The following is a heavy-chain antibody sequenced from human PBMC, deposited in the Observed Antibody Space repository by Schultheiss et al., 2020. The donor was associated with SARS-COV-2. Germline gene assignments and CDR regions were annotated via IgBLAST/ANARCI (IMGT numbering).Heavy chain of an antibody. CDR2: IYHSGST. J-gene: IGHJ6*02. CDR1: GGSFSGYY. D-gene: IGHD2-15*01. V-gene: IGHV4-34*01. CDR3: ARDAPIYCSGGSCYPGHYYGMDV. Sequence: SETLSLTCAVYGGSFSGYYWSWIRQPPGKGLEWIGYIYHSGSTYYNPSLKSRVTISVDTSKNQFSLKLSSVTAADTAVYYCARDAPIYCSGGSCYPGHYYGMDVWGQGTTVTVSS.